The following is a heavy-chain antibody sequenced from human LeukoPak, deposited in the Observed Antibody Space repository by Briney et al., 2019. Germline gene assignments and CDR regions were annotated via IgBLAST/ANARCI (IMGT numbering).Heavy chain of an antibody. Sequence: PSETLSLTCTVSGGSISSSSYYWGWIRQPPGKGLEWIGSIYYSGSTYYNPSLKSRVTISVDTSKNQFSLKLSSVTAADTAVYYCASGPYGDYVYWFDPWGQGTLVTVSS. V-gene: IGHV4-39*01. CDR2: IYYSGST. CDR1: GGSISSSSYY. CDR3: ASGPYGDYVYWFDP. D-gene: IGHD4-17*01. J-gene: IGHJ5*02.